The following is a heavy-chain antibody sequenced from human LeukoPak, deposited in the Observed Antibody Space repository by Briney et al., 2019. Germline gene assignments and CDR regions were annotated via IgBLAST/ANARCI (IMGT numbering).Heavy chain of an antibody. V-gene: IGHV3-23*01. Sequence: GGSLRLSCAASGFTFSSYAMTWVRQAPGKGLEWVSAISASGGSTYYADSVKDRFTISRDNSKNTLSLQMSSLRVEDTAVYYCAKHFPYFEYWGQGTLVTVSS. CDR2: ISASGGST. CDR1: GFTFSSYA. CDR3: AKHFPYFEY. J-gene: IGHJ4*02.